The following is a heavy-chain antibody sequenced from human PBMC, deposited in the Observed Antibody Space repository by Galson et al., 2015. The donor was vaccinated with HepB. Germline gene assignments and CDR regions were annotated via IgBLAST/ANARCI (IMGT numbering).Heavy chain of an antibody. Sequence: SLRLSCAASGFTFSSYAMHWVRQAPGKGLEWVAVISYDGSNKYYADSVKGRFTISRDNSKNTLYLQMNSLRAEDTAVYYCASLDYTTVSYYFDYWGQGTLVTVSS. J-gene: IGHJ4*02. CDR2: ISYDGSNK. V-gene: IGHV3-30-3*01. D-gene: IGHD4-11*01. CDR3: ASLDYTTVSYYFDY. CDR1: GFTFSSYA.